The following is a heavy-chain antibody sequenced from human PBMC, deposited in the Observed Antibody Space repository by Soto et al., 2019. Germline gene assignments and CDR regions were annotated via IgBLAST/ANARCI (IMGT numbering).Heavy chain of an antibody. D-gene: IGHD6-6*01. CDR3: ARLGYSSSSYYYYGMDV. Sequence: SETLSLTCTVSGGSISSYYWSWIRQPPGKGLEWIGYIYYSGSTNYNPSLKSRVTISVDTTKTQFSLKLSSVTAADTAVYYCARLGYSSSSYYYYGMDVWGQGTTVTVFS. CDR1: GGSISSYY. CDR2: IYYSGST. J-gene: IGHJ6*02. V-gene: IGHV4-59*08.